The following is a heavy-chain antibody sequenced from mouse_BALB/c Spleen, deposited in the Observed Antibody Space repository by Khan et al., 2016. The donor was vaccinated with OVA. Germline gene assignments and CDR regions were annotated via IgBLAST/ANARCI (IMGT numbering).Heavy chain of an antibody. J-gene: IGHJ2*01. D-gene: IGHD3-1*01. V-gene: IGHV1-53*01. CDR3: YSCKKIGAAYFDY. CDR1: GYSFTSYW. CDR2: IDPINGGT. Sequence: QVQLQQPGAELVKAGASVKMSCKASGYSFTSYWMHWVKQRHGKGLEWIADIDPINGGTSYNEKFKSKATLTVDKSSSTAYMLLSGLTSEDSAVSYCYSCKKIGAAYFDYWGQGTPVTVSS.